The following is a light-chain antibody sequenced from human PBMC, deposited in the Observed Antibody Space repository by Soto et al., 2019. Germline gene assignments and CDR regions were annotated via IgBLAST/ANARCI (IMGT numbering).Light chain of an antibody. J-gene: IGKJ4*01. CDR1: QGIRNG. Sequence: DIVMTQSPATLSSSPGDRVTLSCRASQGIRNGLAWYQHKPGKAPRRLIYLASSWPGGVPARFSGSGSGTEFTLTISRLQPEDFAVYYCQQHDSSPRTFGGGTKVDI. V-gene: IGKV3-20*01. CDR3: QQHDSSPRT. CDR2: LAS.